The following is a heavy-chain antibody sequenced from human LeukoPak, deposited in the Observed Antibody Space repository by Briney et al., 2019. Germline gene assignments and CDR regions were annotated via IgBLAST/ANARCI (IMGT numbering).Heavy chain of an antibody. CDR1: GFTFSSYA. D-gene: IGHD2-2*01. CDR3: AKLEAPVVVPAAPLPDY. V-gene: IGHV3-23*01. Sequence: GGSLRLSCAASGFTFSSYAMSWARQAPGKGLEWVSAISGSGGSTYYADSVKGRFTISRDNSKNTLYLQMNSLRAEDTAVYYCAKLEAPVVVPAAPLPDYWGQGTLVTVSS. J-gene: IGHJ4*02. CDR2: ISGSGGST.